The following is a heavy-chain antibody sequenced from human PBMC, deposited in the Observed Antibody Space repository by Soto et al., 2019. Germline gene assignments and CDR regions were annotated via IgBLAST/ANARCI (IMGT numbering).Heavy chain of an antibody. CDR3: ARLAPEGFQYYYDSSGHSTKYFQH. CDR1: GGSISSSSYY. D-gene: IGHD3-22*01. CDR2: IYYSGST. J-gene: IGHJ1*01. Sequence: QLQLQESGPGLVKPSETLSLTCTVSGGSISSSSYYWGWIRQPPGKGLEWIGSIYYSGSTYYNPSLKSRVTISVDTSKNQFSLKLSSVTAADTAVYYCARLAPEGFQYYYDSSGHSTKYFQHWGQGTLVTVSS. V-gene: IGHV4-39*01.